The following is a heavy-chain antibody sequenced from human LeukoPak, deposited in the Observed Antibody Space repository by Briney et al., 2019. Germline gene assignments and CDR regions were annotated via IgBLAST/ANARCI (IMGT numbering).Heavy chain of an antibody. CDR2: ISSSGSTI. V-gene: IGHV3-21*04. J-gene: IGHJ4*02. CDR3: ARVPFYDYVWGSFIFDY. CDR1: GFTFSSYA. Sequence: GGSLRLSCAASGFTFSSYAMSWVRQAPGKGLEWVSAISSSGSTIYYADSVKGRFTISRDNAKNSLYLQMNSLRAEDTAVYYCARVPFYDYVWGSFIFDYWGQGTLVTVSS. D-gene: IGHD3-16*01.